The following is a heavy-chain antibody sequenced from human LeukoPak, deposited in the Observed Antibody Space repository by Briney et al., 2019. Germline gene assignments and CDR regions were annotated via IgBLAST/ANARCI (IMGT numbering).Heavy chain of an antibody. CDR1: GFTFSSYA. V-gene: IGHV3-23*01. D-gene: IGHD3-3*01. Sequence: GSLRLSCAASGFTFSSYAMSWVRQAPGKGLEWVSAISGSGGSTYYADSVKGRFTISRDNSKNTLYLQTNSLRAEDTAVYYCAKGDYDFWSGYNTYFDYWGQGTLVTVSS. J-gene: IGHJ4*02. CDR3: AKGDYDFWSGYNTYFDY. CDR2: ISGSGGST.